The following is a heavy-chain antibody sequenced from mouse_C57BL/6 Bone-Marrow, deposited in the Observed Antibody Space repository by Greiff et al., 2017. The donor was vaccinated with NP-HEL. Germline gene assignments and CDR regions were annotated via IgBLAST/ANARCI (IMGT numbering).Heavy chain of an antibody. J-gene: IGHJ2*01. Sequence: EVQLVESGGGLVKPGGSLKLSCAASGFTFSSYTMSWVRQPPEKRLEWVATISGGGGNTYYPDSVKGRFTISRDNAKNTLYLQMSSLRSEDTTLNYCARRGHDGYYFDYWGQGTTLTVSS. D-gene: IGHD2-3*01. CDR1: GFTFSSYT. CDR2: ISGGGGNT. CDR3: ARRGHDGYYFDY. V-gene: IGHV5-9*01.